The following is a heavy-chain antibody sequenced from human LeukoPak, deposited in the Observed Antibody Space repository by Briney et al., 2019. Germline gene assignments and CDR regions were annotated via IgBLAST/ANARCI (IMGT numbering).Heavy chain of an antibody. CDR1: GYTFTGYY. CDR2: INPNSGGT. J-gene: IGHJ6*02. Sequence: GASVKVSCKASGYTFTGYYMHWVRQAPGQGLEWMGWINPNSGGTNYAQKFQGRITMTRDSYISTAYMELSRLRSDDTAVYYCARWKLSDYGDYVPYYYGMDVWGQGTTVTVSS. V-gene: IGHV1-2*02. CDR3: ARWKLSDYGDYVPYYYGMDV. D-gene: IGHD4-17*01.